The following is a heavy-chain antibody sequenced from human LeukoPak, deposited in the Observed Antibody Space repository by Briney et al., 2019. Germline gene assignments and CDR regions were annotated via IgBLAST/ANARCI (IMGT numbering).Heavy chain of an antibody. CDR1: GGSISSHY. CDR2: IFTSGST. D-gene: IGHD2/OR15-2a*01. V-gene: IGHV4-4*07. CDR3: ARAVIVGDAFDI. Sequence: SETLSLTCTVSGGSISSHYWSWFRQPAGKGLEWIGRIFTSGSTNYNPSLKSRVTMSVDTSKNQFSLKLSSVTAEDTAVYYCARAVIVGDAFDIWGQGTMVTVSS. J-gene: IGHJ3*02.